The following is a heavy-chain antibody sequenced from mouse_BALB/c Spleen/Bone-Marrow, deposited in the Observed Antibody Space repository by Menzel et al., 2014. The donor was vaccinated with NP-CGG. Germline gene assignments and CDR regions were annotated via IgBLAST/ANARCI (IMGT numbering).Heavy chain of an antibody. J-gene: IGHJ3*01. Sequence: EVMLVEPGGGLVQPGDSLRLSCATSGFTFSDFYMEWVRQPPGKRLEWIATSRNRAKYYTTEYSASVKGRFIVSRDTSQGVLYLQMNALRAEDTAIYYCARDVGYGNYFVYWGQGTLVTVSA. CDR3: ARDVGYGNYFVY. D-gene: IGHD2-10*02. CDR1: GFTFSDFY. V-gene: IGHV7-1*02. CDR2: SRNRAKYYTT.